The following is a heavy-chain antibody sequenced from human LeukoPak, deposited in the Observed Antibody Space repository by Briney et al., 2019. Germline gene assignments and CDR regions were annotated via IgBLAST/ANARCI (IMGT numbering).Heavy chain of an antibody. J-gene: IGHJ3*02. CDR3: ARTDYGSPYYYDSSGYPVGAFDI. CDR1: GGSISSYY. D-gene: IGHD3-22*01. V-gene: IGHV4-4*09. Sequence: SETLSLTCTVSGGSISSYYWSWIRRPPGKGLEWIGYIYTSGSTNYNPSLKSRVTISVDTSKNQFSLKLSSVTAADTAVYYCARTDYGSPYYYDSSGYPVGAFDIWGQGTMVTVSS. CDR2: IYTSGST.